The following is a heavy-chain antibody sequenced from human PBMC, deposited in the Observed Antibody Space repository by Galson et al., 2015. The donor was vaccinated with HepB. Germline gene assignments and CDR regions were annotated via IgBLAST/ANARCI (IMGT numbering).Heavy chain of an antibody. Sequence: SLRLSCAASEFTFSSDAMSWVRQAPGKGLEWVSGISASGGSTYYADSVKGRFTISRDNSKNTLYLQMNSLRAADTAVYYCARGPDYGDYPGAFDIWGQGTMVTVSS. V-gene: IGHV3-23*01. J-gene: IGHJ3*02. D-gene: IGHD4-17*01. CDR3: ARGPDYGDYPGAFDI. CDR2: ISASGGST. CDR1: EFTFSSDA.